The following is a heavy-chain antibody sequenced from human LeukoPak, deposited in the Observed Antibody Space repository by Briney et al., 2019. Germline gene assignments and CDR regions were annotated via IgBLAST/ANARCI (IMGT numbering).Heavy chain of an antibody. Sequence: GGSLRLSCAASGFTFSSYSMNWVRQAPGKGLEWVSHITASGTAMFYADSVKGRFTISRDNSKNTLYLQMNSLRAEDTAVYYCAKDGGYCSGGSCLRYYYYYGMDVWGQGTTVTVSS. CDR2: ITASGTAM. CDR3: AKDGGYCSGGSCLRYYYYYGMDV. CDR1: GFTFSSYS. D-gene: IGHD2-15*01. V-gene: IGHV3-23*01. J-gene: IGHJ6*02.